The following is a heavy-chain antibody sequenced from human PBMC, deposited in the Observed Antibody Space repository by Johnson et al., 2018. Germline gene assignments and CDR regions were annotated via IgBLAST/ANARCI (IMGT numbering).Heavy chain of an antibody. V-gene: IGHV3-72*01. CDR1: GFTYSDHY. CDR2: TRNKANSYTT. D-gene: IGHD4-11*01. Sequence: VQLVQSGGGLVQPGGSLSLSCAASGFTYSDHYMDWVSQAPGKGLEWVGRTRNKANSYTTEYAASVKGRFTISRDDSKSIAYLQMKSLKTEDTAGYYCTRDNGLNDYSNDGHYYDGIDGWGQGTTVTGS. J-gene: IGHJ6*02. CDR3: TRDNGLNDYSNDGHYYDGIDG.